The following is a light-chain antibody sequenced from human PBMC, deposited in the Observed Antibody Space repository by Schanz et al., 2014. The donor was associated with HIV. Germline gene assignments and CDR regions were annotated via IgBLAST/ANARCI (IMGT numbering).Light chain of an antibody. CDR2: GAS. J-gene: IGKJ1*01. V-gene: IGKV3-15*01. CDR1: QTVSNN. Sequence: EIVLTQSPGTLSVSPGERATLSCRASQTVSNNLAWYQQKPGQAPRLLIYGASTRATGIPARFSGSGSGTEFTLTITSLQSEDFALYFCHQYDNWPPGGTFGQGTKVEIK. CDR3: HQYDNWPPGGT.